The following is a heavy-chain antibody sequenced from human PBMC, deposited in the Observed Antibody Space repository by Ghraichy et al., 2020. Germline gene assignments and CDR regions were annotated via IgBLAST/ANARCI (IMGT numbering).Heavy chain of an antibody. Sequence: SETLSLTCSVSGHPVSSGYYWGWIRQPPGKGLEWIGSIYRTGSSYYNSSLVTRVTISLDTSKNQFSLTMRSVTAADTAMYYCATFPPLYSGQNFLGSWGRGTLVTFSS. CDR3: ATFPPLYSGQNFLGS. CDR1: GHPVSSGYY. V-gene: IGHV4-38-2*01. J-gene: IGHJ5*01. CDR2: IYRTGSS. D-gene: IGHD5-12*01.